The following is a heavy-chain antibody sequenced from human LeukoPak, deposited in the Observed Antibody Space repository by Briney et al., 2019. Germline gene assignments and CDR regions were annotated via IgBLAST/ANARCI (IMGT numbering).Heavy chain of an antibody. Sequence: SETLSLTCSVSGGSISSGSYYWSWIRQPAGKGLEWIGRIYTSGSTNSNPSLKGRVTISVDTSKNQFSLKLNSVTAADTAVYYCARGVTITTWDPWFDPWCQGTLVTVSS. CDR2: IYTSGST. D-gene: IGHD1-20*01. J-gene: IGHJ5*02. V-gene: IGHV4-61*02. CDR3: ARGVTITTWDPWFDP. CDR1: GGSISSGSYY.